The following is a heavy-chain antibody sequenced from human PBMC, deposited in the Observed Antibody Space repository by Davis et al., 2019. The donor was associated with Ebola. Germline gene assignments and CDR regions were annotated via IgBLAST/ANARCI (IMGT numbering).Heavy chain of an antibody. D-gene: IGHD6-6*01. CDR1: GFTFSSYG. CDR3: ARTAAPGDYYYGMDV. V-gene: IGHV3-33*01. CDR2: IWYDGSNK. Sequence: GESLKISCAASGFTFSSYGMHWVRQAPGKGLEWVAVIWYDGSNKYYADSVKGRFTISRDNSKNMLYLQMNSLRAEDTAVYYCARTAAPGDYYYGMDVWGQGTTVTVSS. J-gene: IGHJ6*02.